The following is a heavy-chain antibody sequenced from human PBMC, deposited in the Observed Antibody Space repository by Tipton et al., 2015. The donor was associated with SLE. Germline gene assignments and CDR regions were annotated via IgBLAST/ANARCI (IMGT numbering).Heavy chain of an antibody. CDR1: GFTVSSNY. Sequence: SPRLSCAASGFTVSSNYMSWVRQAPGKGLEWVSVIYSGGSTYYADSVKGRFTISRDNSKNTLYLQMNSLRAEDTAVYYCARAMVRGEWYFDYWGQGTLVTVSS. D-gene: IGHD3-10*01. CDR3: ARAMVRGEWYFDY. V-gene: IGHV3-53*01. CDR2: IYSGGST. J-gene: IGHJ4*02.